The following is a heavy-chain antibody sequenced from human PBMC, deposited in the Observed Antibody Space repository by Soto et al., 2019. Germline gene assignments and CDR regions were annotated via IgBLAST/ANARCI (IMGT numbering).Heavy chain of an antibody. V-gene: IGHV4-39*01. CDR1: GGAMSSSTYY. J-gene: IGHJ5*02. CDR3: ARNKAFGGYSNIYDGLGP. CDR2: IYYRGNT. D-gene: IGHD3-3*01. Sequence: QLQLQESGPGLVKPSETLSLTCTGSGGAMSSSTYYWGWVRQPPGKGLEWVGSIYYRGNTYYKPSLKRRVTISGETSTNPLFLRLSSVTAADTAVYYCARNKAFGGYSNIYDGLGPWGQGTLVIVSS.